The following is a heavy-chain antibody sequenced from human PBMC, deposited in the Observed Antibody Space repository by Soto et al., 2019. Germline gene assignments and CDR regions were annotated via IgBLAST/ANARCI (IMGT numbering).Heavy chain of an antibody. V-gene: IGHV4-59*01. J-gene: IGHJ6*02. Sequence: SETLSLTCTVSGGSISSYYWSWIRQPPGKGLEWIGYIYYSGSTNYNPSLKSRVTISVDTSKNQFSLKLSSVTAADTAVYYCARVSPTYDYSGMDVWGQGTTVTVSS. D-gene: IGHD2-2*01. CDR3: ARVSPTYDYSGMDV. CDR1: GGSISSYY. CDR2: IYYSGST.